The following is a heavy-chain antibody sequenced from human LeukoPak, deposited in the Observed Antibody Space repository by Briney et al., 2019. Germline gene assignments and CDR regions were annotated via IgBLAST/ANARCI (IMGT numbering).Heavy chain of an antibody. CDR1: GFTVSSNY. CDR2: IYSGGST. J-gene: IGHJ4*02. D-gene: IGHD3-3*01. V-gene: IGHV3-66*01. CDR3: AREEEEWGLLYFDH. Sequence: GGSLRLSCAASGFTVSSNYMSWVRQAPGKGLEWVSVIYSGGSTYYADSVKGRFTISRDNSKNTLYLQMNSLRAEDTAVYYCAREEEEWGLLYFDHWGQGTLVTVSS.